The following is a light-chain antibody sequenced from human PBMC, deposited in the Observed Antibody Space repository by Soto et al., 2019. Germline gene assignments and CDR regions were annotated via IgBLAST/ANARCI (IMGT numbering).Light chain of an antibody. V-gene: IGKV1-5*03. CDR2: KAS. CDR3: QHYNSCSEA. CDR1: QTISSW. J-gene: IGKJ1*01. Sequence: DIQMTQSPSTLSGSVGDRFTITCRASQTISSWLAWYQQKPGKAPKLLIYKASTLKSGVPSRFSGSGSGTEFTITISSLQPDDFATYYCQHYNSCSEAFGQGTKVELK.